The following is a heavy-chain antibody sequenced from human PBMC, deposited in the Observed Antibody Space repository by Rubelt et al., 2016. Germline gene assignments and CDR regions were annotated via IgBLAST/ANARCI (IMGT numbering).Heavy chain of an antibody. CDR2: IHPGDSAT. CDR3: SRLMGYSTIDY. V-gene: IGHV5-51*01. J-gene: IGHJ4*02. CDR1: GYRFTNYW. Sequence: EVQLVQSGAEVKQPGESLKSSCKGSGYRFTNYWIGWVRQMHGKGLEWIGIIHPGDSATRYSPSFQGQVTISADKSINTAYLQWSSLKASETAIYYCSRLMGYSTIDYWGQGTLVTVSS. D-gene: IGHD5-12*01.